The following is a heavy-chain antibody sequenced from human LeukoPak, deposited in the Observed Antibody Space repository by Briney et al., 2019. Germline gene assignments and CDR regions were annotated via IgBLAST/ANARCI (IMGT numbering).Heavy chain of an antibody. CDR1: GFTFSSYG. Sequence: GSSLRLSCAASGFTFSSYGMHWVRQAPGKGLEWVAVLWFDGSNKFYRDSVRGRCTISRDDSKNTLYLQMHSLRVEDTAVYYRTRDSGEYRSEWYFDLWGRGTLVTVSS. V-gene: IGHV3-33*01. CDR2: LWFDGSNK. D-gene: IGHD6-19*01. CDR3: TRDSGEYRSEWYFDL. J-gene: IGHJ2*01.